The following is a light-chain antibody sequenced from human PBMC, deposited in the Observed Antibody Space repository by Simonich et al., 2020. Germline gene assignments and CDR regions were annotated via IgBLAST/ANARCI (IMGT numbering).Light chain of an antibody. J-gene: IGKJ2*01. CDR3: QQYNSYSRYT. CDR2: KAS. Sequence: IQLTQSPSSLSASVGDRVTITCRDSQSISSWLAWYQQKPGKAPKLLIYKASSLESGVPSRFSGSGSGTEFTLTISSLQPDDFATYYCQQYNSYSRYTFGQGTKLEIK. V-gene: IGKV1-5*03. CDR1: QSISSW.